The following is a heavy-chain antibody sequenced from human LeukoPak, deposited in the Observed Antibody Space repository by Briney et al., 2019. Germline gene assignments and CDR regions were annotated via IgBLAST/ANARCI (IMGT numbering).Heavy chain of an antibody. J-gene: IGHJ4*02. D-gene: IGHD2-2*01. CDR3: ARDCSSTSCHFDY. CDR1: GYTFTSYG. CDR2: ISAYNGNT. V-gene: IGHV1-18*01. Sequence: ASVKVSCKASGYTFTSYGISWVRQAPGQGLEWMGWISAYNGNTNYAQKLQGRVTMTTDTSTSTAYTELRSLRSDDTAVYYCARDCSSTSCHFDYWGQGALVTVSS.